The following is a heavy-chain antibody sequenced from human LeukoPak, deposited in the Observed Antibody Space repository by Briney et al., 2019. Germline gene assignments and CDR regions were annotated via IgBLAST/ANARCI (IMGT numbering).Heavy chain of an antibody. Sequence: PGGSLRLSCAASGFTFNSYEMNWVRQAPGKGLEWVSYISFSGTTIYYADSVKGRFTISRDNAKNSLYLQMNSLRAEDTAVYYCARDPDYGAVDYWGQGTLVTVSS. J-gene: IGHJ4*02. CDR1: GFTFNSYE. CDR3: ARDPDYGAVDY. CDR2: ISFSGTTI. V-gene: IGHV3-48*03. D-gene: IGHD4-17*01.